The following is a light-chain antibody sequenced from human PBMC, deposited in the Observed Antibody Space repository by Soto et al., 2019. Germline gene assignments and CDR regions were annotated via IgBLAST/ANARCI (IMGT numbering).Light chain of an antibody. V-gene: IGLV2-8*01. Sequence: QSVLTQPPSASGSPGQSVTISCTGTSGDIGGYDYVSWYQQRPGKAPKLMIYEVTKRPLGVPDRFSGPKSGNTASLTVSGLQAEDEADYYCSSYAGSNNPYVFGTGTKVTVL. CDR3: SSYAGSNNPYV. J-gene: IGLJ1*01. CDR1: SGDIGGYDY. CDR2: EVT.